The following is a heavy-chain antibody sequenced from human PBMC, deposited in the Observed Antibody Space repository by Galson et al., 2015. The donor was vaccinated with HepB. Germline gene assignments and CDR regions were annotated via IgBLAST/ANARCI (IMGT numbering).Heavy chain of an antibody. D-gene: IGHD4-17*01. Sequence: SLRLSCAASGFTFGDYAMSWFRQAPGKGLEWVGFIRSKAYGGTTEYAASVKGRFTISRDDSKSIAYLQMNSLKTEDTAVYYCMENDYGDHGGYWGQGTLVTVSS. CDR3: MENDYGDHGGY. V-gene: IGHV3-49*03. J-gene: IGHJ4*02. CDR1: GFTFGDYA. CDR2: IRSKAYGGTT.